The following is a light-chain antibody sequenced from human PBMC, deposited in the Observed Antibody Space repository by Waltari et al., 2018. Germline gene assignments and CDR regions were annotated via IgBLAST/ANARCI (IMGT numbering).Light chain of an antibody. CDR2: AAS. Sequence: DIQMTQSPSSLSASVGDRVTITCRASQSISTYLNWYQQKPGKAPQVLIYAASSLQSGVPSRFSGSGSGTDFTLTITTLQPEDFATYYCQQSYTAPRKTFGQGTKLEI. V-gene: IGKV1-39*01. J-gene: IGKJ2*01. CDR3: QQSYTAPRKT. CDR1: QSISTY.